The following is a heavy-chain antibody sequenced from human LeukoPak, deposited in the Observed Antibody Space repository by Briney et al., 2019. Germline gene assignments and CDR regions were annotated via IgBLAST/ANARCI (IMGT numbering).Heavy chain of an antibody. V-gene: IGHV4-59*01. D-gene: IGHD6-13*01. CDR1: GGSIRSYY. CDR3: ARVPGSWSNHAFDI. CDR2: IYYSGNT. Sequence: SETLSLTCTVSGGSIRSYYWSWIRQPPGKGLEWIGYIYYSGNTNYNPSLKSRVTISVDTSKNQFSLKLSSVTAADTAVYYCARVPGSWSNHAFDIWGQGTMVTVSS. J-gene: IGHJ3*02.